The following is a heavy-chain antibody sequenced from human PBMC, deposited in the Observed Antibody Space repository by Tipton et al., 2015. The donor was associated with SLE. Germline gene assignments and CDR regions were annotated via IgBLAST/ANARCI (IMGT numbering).Heavy chain of an antibody. CDR1: GGSFSTYY. D-gene: IGHD3-22*01. J-gene: IGHJ4*02. V-gene: IGHV4-34*01. CDR2: VNRRGST. CDR3: ARLTSGYYPSDY. Sequence: TLSLTCAVYGGSFSTYYWSWIRQPPGKGLEWIGEVNRRGSTNHNSSLKSRVTISLDTSKNQFSLKLSSVTAADTAVYYCARLTSGYYPSDYWGQGTLVTVSS.